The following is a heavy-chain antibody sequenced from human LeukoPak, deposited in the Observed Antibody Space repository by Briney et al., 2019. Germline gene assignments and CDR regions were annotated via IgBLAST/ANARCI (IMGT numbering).Heavy chain of an antibody. CDR2: IYPSDSDT. J-gene: IGHJ4*02. V-gene: IGHV5-51*01. D-gene: IGHD6-19*01. CDR3: ARGLYGSDRGY. CDR1: GYSFTSYW. Sequence: GESLKISCRGFGYSFTSYWIGWVRQMPGKGLEWMGIIYPSDSDTRYSPSFQGQVTISADKSISTAYLQWRSLKASDTAMYYCARGLYGSDRGYWGQGTLVTVSS.